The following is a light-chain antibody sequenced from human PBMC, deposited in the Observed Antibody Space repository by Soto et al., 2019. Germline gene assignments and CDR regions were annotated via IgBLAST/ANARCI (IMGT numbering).Light chain of an antibody. CDR1: HNDSGTYDY. CDR3: SSFTSDRIYV. Sequence: QSVLTQPSSVSGSPGQSITISCTGNHNDSGTYDYVSGYQQHPGGAPRLLIYGVTTRPSGISDRCSASKSGLTASLTISGLQPEDEADYNCSSFTSDRIYVFGPGTKVTVL. J-gene: IGLJ1*01. V-gene: IGLV2-14*03. CDR2: GVT.